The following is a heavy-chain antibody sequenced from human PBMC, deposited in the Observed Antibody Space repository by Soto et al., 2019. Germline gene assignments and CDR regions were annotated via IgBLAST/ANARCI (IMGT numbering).Heavy chain of an antibody. CDR1: GFTFSSYS. CDR3: ARVRGSYGSWSIEYYYGMDV. V-gene: IGHV3-21*01. D-gene: IGHD5-18*01. Sequence: EVQLVESGGGLVKPGGSLRLSCAASGFTFSSYSMNWVRQAPGKGLEWVSSISSSSSYIYYADSVKGRFTISRDNAKNSLYLQMNSLRAEDTAVYYCARVRGSYGSWSIEYYYGMDVWGQGTTVTVSS. CDR2: ISSSSSYI. J-gene: IGHJ6*02.